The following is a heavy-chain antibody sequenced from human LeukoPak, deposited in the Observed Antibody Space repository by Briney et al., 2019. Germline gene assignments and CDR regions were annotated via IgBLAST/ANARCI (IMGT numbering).Heavy chain of an antibody. Sequence: SQTLSLTCAISGDSVSSNSVAWNWIRQSPSRGLEWLGSTYYRSKWYNDYALSVKSRITINPDTSKNQFSLQLNSVTPEDTAVYYCARVYCSSSSCYYFDYWGQGTLVTVSS. CDR1: GDSVSSNSVA. J-gene: IGHJ4*02. D-gene: IGHD2-2*01. CDR2: TYYRSKWYN. V-gene: IGHV6-1*01. CDR3: ARVYCSSSSCYYFDY.